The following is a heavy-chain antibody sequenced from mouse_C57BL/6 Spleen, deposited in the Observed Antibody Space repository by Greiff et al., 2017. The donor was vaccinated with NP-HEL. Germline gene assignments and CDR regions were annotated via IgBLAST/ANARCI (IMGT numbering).Heavy chain of an antibody. Sequence: VQLQQSDAELVKPGASVKISCKASGYTFTDYTIHWMKQRPEQGLEWIGYIYPRDGSTKYNEKFKGKATLTADKSSSTAYMQLNSLTYEDPGGYFCAGPSYSNYEGGYFDVWGTGTTVTVSS. CDR1: GYTFTDYT. V-gene: IGHV1-78*01. D-gene: IGHD2-5*01. CDR2: IYPRDGST. J-gene: IGHJ1*03. CDR3: AGPSYSNYEGGYFDV.